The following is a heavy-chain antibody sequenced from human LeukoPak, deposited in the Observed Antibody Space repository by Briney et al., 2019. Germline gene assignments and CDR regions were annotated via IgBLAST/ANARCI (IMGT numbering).Heavy chain of an antibody. D-gene: IGHD2-2*01. V-gene: IGHV3-11*01. CDR3: ARLKGRVVPTSLDP. J-gene: IGHJ5*02. Sequence: GGSLRLSCAASGFTFSDYYMSWIRQAPGKGLEWVSYISSSGSTIYYADSVRGRFTISRDNAKNTLYLQMNSLRAEDTDVYYCARLKGRVVPTSLDPWGQGTLVTVSS. CDR1: GFTFSDYY. CDR2: ISSSGSTI.